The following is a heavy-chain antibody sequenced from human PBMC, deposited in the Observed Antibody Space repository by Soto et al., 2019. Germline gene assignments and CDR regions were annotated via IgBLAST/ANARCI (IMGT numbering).Heavy chain of an antibody. CDR3: AKDLDDYGDTD. D-gene: IGHD4-17*01. J-gene: IGHJ4*02. CDR1: GFTFRRYA. Sequence: EVRLLESGGGLAQPGGSLRLSCAASGFTFRRYAMSWVRQAPGKGLEWIAGVSQSGNKTFYADSVRGRFIISRDNYRNTLFLQMSNVRGDDTALYFCAKDLDDYGDTDWGQGTLVTVSS. CDR2: VSQSGNKT. V-gene: IGHV3-23*01.